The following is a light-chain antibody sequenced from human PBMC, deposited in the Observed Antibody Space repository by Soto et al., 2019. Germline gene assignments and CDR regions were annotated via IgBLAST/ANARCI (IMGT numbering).Light chain of an antibody. V-gene: IGKV3-20*01. CDR1: QSVSSN. J-gene: IGKJ3*01. CDR2: GPS. Sequence: EIVMTQSPATLSVSPGERATLSCRASQSVSSNLAWYQQKPGQAPRLLVYGPSLRAAGIPDRFSGSGSRTEFNLTINRVEPEDFAVYYCHQFGSSPFTFGPGTRVDI. CDR3: HQFGSSPFT.